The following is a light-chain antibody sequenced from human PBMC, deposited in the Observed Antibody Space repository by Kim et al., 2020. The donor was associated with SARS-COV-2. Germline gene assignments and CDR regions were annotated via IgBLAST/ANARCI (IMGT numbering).Light chain of an antibody. Sequence: GDRVTITCRASQGIINYLAWYQQKPGKVPKLLIYAAFTLHSRVPSRFSGSGSGTAFTLTIGSLQPEDVATYYCQKYNSVPRTYGQVIKVDI. CDR1: QGIINY. V-gene: IGKV1-27*01. CDR2: AAF. CDR3: QKYNSVPRT. J-gene: IGKJ1*01.